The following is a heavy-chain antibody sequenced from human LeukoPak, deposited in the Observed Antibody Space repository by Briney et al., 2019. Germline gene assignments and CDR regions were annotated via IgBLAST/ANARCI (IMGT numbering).Heavy chain of an antibody. CDR3: ARDRAAAGSPPFDY. D-gene: IGHD6-13*01. CDR1: GYTFTGYY. V-gene: IGHV1-2*02. J-gene: IGHJ4*02. Sequence: GASVKVSCKASGYTFTGYYMYWVRQAPGQGLEWMGWINPNSGGTNYAQKFQGRVTMTRDTSISTAYMELSRLRSDDTAVYYCARDRAAAGSPPFDYWGQGTLVTVSS. CDR2: INPNSGGT.